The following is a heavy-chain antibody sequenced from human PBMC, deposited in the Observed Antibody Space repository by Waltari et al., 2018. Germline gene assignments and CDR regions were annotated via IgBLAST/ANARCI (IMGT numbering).Heavy chain of an antibody. CDR3: ARRRDYVWGSYDY. V-gene: IGHV4-39*01. CDR1: GGSISSSSYY. CDR2: IYYSGST. J-gene: IGHJ4*02. D-gene: IGHD3-16*01. Sequence: QLQLQESGPGLVKPSETLSLTCTVSGGSISSSSYYWGWIRQPPGKGLEWIGSIYYSGSTYYNPSLKSRVTISVDTSKNQFSLKLSSVTAADTAVYYCARRRDYVWGSYDYWGQGKLVTVSS.